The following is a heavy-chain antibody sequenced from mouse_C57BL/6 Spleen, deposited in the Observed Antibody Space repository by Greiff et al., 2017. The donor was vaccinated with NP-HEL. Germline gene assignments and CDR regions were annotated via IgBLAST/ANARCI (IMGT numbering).Heavy chain of an antibody. CDR2: ISSGGSYT. J-gene: IGHJ2*01. CDR1: GFTFSSYG. V-gene: IGHV5-6*01. CDR3: ARQDSSGYVPDY. D-gene: IGHD3-2*02. Sequence: EVKLMESGGDLVKPGGSLKLSCAASGFTFSSYGMSWVRQTPDKRLEWVATISSGGSYTYYPDSVKGRFTISRDNAKNTLYLQMSSLKSEDTAMYYCARQDSSGYVPDYWGQGTTLTVSS.